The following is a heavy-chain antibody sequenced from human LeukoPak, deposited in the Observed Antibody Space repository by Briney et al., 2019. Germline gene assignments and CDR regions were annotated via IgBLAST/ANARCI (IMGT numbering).Heavy chain of an antibody. CDR3: ARRDNGYDFLDY. Sequence: ASVKVSCKASGYTFTVYYMHWVRQAPGQGLEWMGWINPHSGGTNYAQKFEGRVTMTRDTSIDTAYMELNLLRSDDSAVYYCARRDNGYDFLDYWGQGTLVNVFS. J-gene: IGHJ4*02. D-gene: IGHD5-12*01. CDR2: INPHSGGT. CDR1: GYTFTVYY. V-gene: IGHV1-2*02.